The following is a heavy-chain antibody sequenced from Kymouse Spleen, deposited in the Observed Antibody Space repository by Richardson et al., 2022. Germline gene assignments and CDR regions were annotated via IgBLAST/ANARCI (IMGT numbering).Heavy chain of an antibody. CDR3: AREGIAAAGRDYYYYGMDV. CDR2: IYHSGST. J-gene: IGHJ6*02. V-gene: IGHV4-4*02. D-gene: IGHD6-13*01. Sequence: QVQLQESGPGLVKPSGTLSLTCAVSGGSISSSNWWSWVRQPPGKGLEWIGEIYHSGSTNYNPSLKSRVTISVDKSKNQFSLKLSSVTAADTAVYYCAREGIAAAGRDYYYYGMDVWGQGTTVTVSS. CDR1: GGSISSSNW.